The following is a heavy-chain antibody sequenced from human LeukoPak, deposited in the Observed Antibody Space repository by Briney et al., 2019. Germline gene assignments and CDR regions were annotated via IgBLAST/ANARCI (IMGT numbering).Heavy chain of an antibody. V-gene: IGHV3-7*01. Sequence: GGSLRLSCAASGYTFRTYLMMWARQAPGKGLEWVANMKGDGSEIHYVDSVKGRFTISRDNAKNSLYLQMNSLRPEDTAVYYCARPAYTAAYDLWGQGTMVTVSS. CDR2: MKGDGSEI. J-gene: IGHJ3*01. CDR3: ARPAYTAAYDL. CDR1: GYTFRTYL. D-gene: IGHD3-16*01.